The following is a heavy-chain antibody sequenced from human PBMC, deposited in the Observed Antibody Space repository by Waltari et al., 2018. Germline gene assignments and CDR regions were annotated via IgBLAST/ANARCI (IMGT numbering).Heavy chain of an antibody. CDR1: GLTFSSYA. CDR3: AKEFDYYDSSGFDY. D-gene: IGHD3-22*01. J-gene: IGHJ4*02. V-gene: IGHV3-23*01. CDR2: ISGSGGST. Sequence: EVQLLESGGGLVQPAGSLRLPCAASGLTFSSYAMSWVRQTPGKGLEWVSAISGSGGSTYYADSVKGRFTISRDNSKNTLYLQMNSLRAEDTAVYYCAKEFDYYDSSGFDYWGQGTLVTVSS.